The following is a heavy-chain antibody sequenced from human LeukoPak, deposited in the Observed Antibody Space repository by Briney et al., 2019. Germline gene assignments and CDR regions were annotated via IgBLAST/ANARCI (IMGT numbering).Heavy chain of an antibody. CDR1: GFTVSSNY. CDR3: AISRYSGTSLDY. CDR2: INSDGGTT. Sequence: GGSLRLSCAASGFTVSSNYMSWVRQAPGKGLEWVSRINSDGGTTTYADSVKGRFTISRDNAKSTLYLQMNSLRIEDTAVYYCAISRYSGTSLDYWGQGSLVTVPS. V-gene: IGHV3-74*01. J-gene: IGHJ4*02. D-gene: IGHD1-26*01.